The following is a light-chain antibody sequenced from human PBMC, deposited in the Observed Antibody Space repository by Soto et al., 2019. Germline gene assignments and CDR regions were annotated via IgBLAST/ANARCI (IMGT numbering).Light chain of an antibody. Sequence: EIVMTQSPATLSVSPGERATLSCRASQSVSSNLAWYQQKPGQGPRLLIYGASSRATGIPDRFSGSESGTDFTLTISRLEPEDFAVYYCHQYGSSPATFGQGAKVDIK. CDR2: GAS. J-gene: IGKJ1*01. CDR1: QSVSSN. CDR3: HQYGSSPAT. V-gene: IGKV3-20*01.